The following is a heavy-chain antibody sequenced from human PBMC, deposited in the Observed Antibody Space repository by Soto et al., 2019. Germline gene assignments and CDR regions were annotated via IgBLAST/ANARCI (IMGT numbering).Heavy chain of an antibody. V-gene: IGHV1-46*03. CDR3: TRGGAIVVVTATFDI. D-gene: IGHD2-21*02. CDR1: GYIFTNYY. J-gene: IGHJ5*02. CDR2: INAGGGYT. Sequence: QVQLVQSGAEVKKPGASVKVSCKASGYIFTNYYIHWVRQAPGQGLEWMGTINAGGGYTTYAQKFLGRVSMTRDTSTSTVSKALSRLISEDTALYYCTRGGAIVVVTATFDIWGQGTLVTVTS.